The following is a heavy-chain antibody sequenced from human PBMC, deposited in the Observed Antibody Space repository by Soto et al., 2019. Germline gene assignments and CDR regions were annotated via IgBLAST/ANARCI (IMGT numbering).Heavy chain of an antibody. Sequence: GGSLRLSCAASGFTFSSYAMSWVRQAPGKGLEWVSAISGSGGSTYYADSVKGRFTISRDNSKNTLYLQMNSLRAEDTAVYYCAKDAGSYDYIWGSFTDYFDYWGQGTLVTVS. CDR3: AKDAGSYDYIWGSFTDYFDY. CDR2: ISGSGGST. CDR1: GFTFSSYA. J-gene: IGHJ4*02. D-gene: IGHD3-16*01. V-gene: IGHV3-23*01.